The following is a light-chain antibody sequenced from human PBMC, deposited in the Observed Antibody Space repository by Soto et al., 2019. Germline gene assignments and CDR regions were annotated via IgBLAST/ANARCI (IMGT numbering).Light chain of an antibody. CDR3: QQYDSSPRT. CDR1: QSVSSNY. CDR2: GAS. V-gene: IGKV3-20*01. J-gene: IGKJ1*01. Sequence: EIVMTQSPATLSVSPGERATLSCRASQSVSSNYLAWYQQKPGQAPRLLIYGASSRATGIPDRFSGSGSGTDLTITISRLEPEDFEVYYCQQYDSSPRTFGQGTKVDIK.